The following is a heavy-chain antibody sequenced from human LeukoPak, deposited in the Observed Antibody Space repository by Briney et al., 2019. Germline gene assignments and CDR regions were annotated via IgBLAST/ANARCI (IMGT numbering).Heavy chain of an antibody. CDR3: ARATSRELDY. CDR2: INHSGST. D-gene: IGHD2-2*01. CDR1: Y. V-gene: IGHV4-34*01. J-gene: IGHJ4*02. Sequence: YWXXVRQPPGXGLEWSGEINHSGSTNYNPSLKSRVTISVDTSKNQFSLKLSSVTAADTAVYYCARATSRELDYWGQGTLVTVSS.